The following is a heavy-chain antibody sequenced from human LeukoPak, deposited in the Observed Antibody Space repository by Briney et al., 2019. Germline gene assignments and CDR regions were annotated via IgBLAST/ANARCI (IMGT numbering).Heavy chain of an antibody. V-gene: IGHV1-18*01. D-gene: IGHD4-23*01. CDR3: ARDPYGGGTYYYGMDV. J-gene: IGHJ6*02. Sequence: GASVKVSCKASGYTFTSYGISWVRQAPGQGLEWMGWISAYNGNTNYAQKLQGRVTMTTDTSTSTAYMELRSLRSDDTAVYYCARDPYGGGTYYYGMDVWGQGTTVTVSS. CDR1: GYTFTSYG. CDR2: ISAYNGNT.